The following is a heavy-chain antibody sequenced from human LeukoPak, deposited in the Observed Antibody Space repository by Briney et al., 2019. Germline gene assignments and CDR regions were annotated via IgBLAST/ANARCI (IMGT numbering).Heavy chain of an antibody. D-gene: IGHD6-19*01. J-gene: IGHJ4*02. CDR1: GFTLIDYN. Sequence: GGSLRLSCGASGFTLIDYNMHWVRQAPGKGLEYVAFIQFDGTTEYYTDSVKGRFTMSRDKSKYTLYLQMNSLRGGDTAVYYCARGAAVALELWGQGTLVTVSS. V-gene: IGHV3-30*02. CDR2: IQFDGTTE. CDR3: ARGAAVALEL.